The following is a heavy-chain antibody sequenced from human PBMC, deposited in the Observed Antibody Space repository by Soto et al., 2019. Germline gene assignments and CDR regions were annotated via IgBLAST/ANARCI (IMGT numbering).Heavy chain of an antibody. CDR3: AKSLLGGSLLEVDV. J-gene: IGHJ6*02. CDR2: ISFDGSNK. D-gene: IGHD2-15*01. CDR1: GFTFSSYG. Sequence: QPGGSLRLSCAASGFTFSSYGMHWVRQAPGKGLEWVALISFDGSNKYYADSVKGRFTISRDNSKNTLYLQMNSLRAEDTAVYYCAKSLLGGSLLEVDVWGQGTTVTVSS. V-gene: IGHV3-30*18.